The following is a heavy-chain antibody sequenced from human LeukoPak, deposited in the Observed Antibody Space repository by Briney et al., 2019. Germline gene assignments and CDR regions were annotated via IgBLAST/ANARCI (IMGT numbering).Heavy chain of an antibody. CDR2: VDPEDGET. CDR3: ATVPSSLANDY. Sequence: ASVKVSCKASGYTFTDYYMHWVQQAPGKGLEWMGLVDPEDGETIYAEKFQGRVTITADTSTDTAYMELSSLRSEDTAVYYCATVPSSLANDYWGQGTLVTVSS. CDR1: GYTFTDYY. J-gene: IGHJ4*02. V-gene: IGHV1-69-2*01. D-gene: IGHD5-12*01.